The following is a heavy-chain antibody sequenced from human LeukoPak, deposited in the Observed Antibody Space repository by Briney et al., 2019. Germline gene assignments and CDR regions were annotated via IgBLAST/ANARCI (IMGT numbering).Heavy chain of an antibody. V-gene: IGHV3-21*01. Sequence: PGGSLRLSCGASGCTFRTYSMNWVRQAPGKGLEWVSSISKSGTYIYYADSVKGRFTISRDNANNSLYLQMDGLRADDTAVYYCARGSGVHYWGQGTLVLVSS. CDR2: ISKSGTYI. CDR3: ARGSGVHY. CDR1: GCTFRTYS. D-gene: IGHD3-10*01. J-gene: IGHJ4*02.